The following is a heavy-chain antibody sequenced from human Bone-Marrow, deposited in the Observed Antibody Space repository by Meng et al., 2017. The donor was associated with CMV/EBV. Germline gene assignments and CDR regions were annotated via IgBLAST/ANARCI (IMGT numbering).Heavy chain of an antibody. J-gene: IGHJ4*02. D-gene: IGHD3-10*01. CDR2: ISSSSSTI. CDR1: GFTFSSYS. CDR3: ARAIYGSGSYYNERGSNDY. Sequence: GESLKISCAASGFTFSSYSMNWVRQAPGKGLEWVSYISSSSSTIYYADSVKGRFTISRDNAKNSLYLQMNSLRAEDTAVYYCARAIYGSGSYYNERGSNDYWGQGTLVTVSS. V-gene: IGHV3-48*04.